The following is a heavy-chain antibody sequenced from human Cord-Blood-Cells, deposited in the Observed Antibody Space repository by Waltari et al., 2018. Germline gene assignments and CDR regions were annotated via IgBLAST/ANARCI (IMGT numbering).Heavy chain of an antibody. CDR2: IIPIFSTA. Sequence: QGQLVQSGAEVKKHGSSVKVSCQASGGTFSSYAIRWVRQAPGQGLEWMGGIIPIFSTANYAQKFQGRVTITADESTSTAYMELSSLRSEDTAVYYCARDPVSSSEFAVAFDIWGQGTMVTVSS. D-gene: IGHD6-6*01. J-gene: IGHJ3*02. CDR1: GGTFSSYA. V-gene: IGHV1-69*01. CDR3: ARDPVSSSEFAVAFDI.